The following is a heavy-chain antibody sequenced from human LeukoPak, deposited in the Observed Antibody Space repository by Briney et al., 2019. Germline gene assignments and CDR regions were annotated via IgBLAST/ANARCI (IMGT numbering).Heavy chain of an antibody. CDR2: IKQDGSEK. V-gene: IGHV3-7*01. CDR1: GFTFSSYW. Sequence: PGGSLRLSCAASGFTFSSYWMSWVRQAPGKGLKWVATIKQDGSEKYYVDSVKGRFTISRDNAKNSLYLQMNSLRAEDTAVYYCARDGYYGSSGPRPPCDYWGQGTLVTVSS. J-gene: IGHJ4*02. CDR3: ARDGYYGSSGPRPPCDY. D-gene: IGHD3-22*01.